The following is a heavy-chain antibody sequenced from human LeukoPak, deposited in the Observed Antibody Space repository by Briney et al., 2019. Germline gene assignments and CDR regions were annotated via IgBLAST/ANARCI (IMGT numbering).Heavy chain of an antibody. Sequence: ASVKVSCKASGYTFTSYGISWVRQAPGQGLEWMGWINPNSGGTNYAQKFQGRVTMTRDTSISTAYMELSRLRSDDTAVYYCARALVGIIAAAGTNWFDPWGQGTLVTVSS. J-gene: IGHJ5*02. V-gene: IGHV1-2*02. D-gene: IGHD6-13*01. CDR3: ARALVGIIAAAGTNWFDP. CDR1: GYTFTSYG. CDR2: INPNSGGT.